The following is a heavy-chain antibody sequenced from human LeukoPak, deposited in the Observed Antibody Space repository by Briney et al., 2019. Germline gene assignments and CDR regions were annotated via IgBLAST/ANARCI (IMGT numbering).Heavy chain of an antibody. CDR1: GFTFGDYA. CDR3: TRSYCSGGSCYSSLAFDI. J-gene: IGHJ3*02. Sequence: QSGGSLRLSCTASGFTFGDYAMSWFRQAPGKGLEWVGFIRSKAYGGTTEYAASVKGRFTISRDDSKSIAYLQMNSLKTEDTAVYYCTRSYCSGGSCYSSLAFDIWSQGTMVTVSS. CDR2: IRSKAYGGTT. V-gene: IGHV3-49*03. D-gene: IGHD2-15*01.